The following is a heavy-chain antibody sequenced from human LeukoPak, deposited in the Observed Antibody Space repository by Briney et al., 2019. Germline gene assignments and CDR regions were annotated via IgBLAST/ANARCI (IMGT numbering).Heavy chain of an antibody. CDR2: IYTSGST. D-gene: IGHD3-22*01. Sequence: SQTLSLTCTVSGGSISSGSYYWSWIRQPAGKGLEWIGRIYTSGSTNYNPSLKSRVTISVDTSKNQFSLKLSSVTAADTAVYYCARDRDYYDITQGWFDPWGQGTLVTVSS. CDR3: ARDRDYYDITQGWFDP. V-gene: IGHV4-61*02. CDR1: GGSISSGSYY. J-gene: IGHJ5*02.